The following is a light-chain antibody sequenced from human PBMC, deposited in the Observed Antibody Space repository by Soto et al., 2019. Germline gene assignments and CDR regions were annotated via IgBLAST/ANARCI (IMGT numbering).Light chain of an antibody. CDR2: EVS. V-gene: IGLV2-14*01. J-gene: IGLJ2*01. CDR1: SSDVGGYKY. Sequence: QSALTQPASVSGSPGQSITISCTGTSSDVGGYKYVSWYQQHPGKAPKLIIHEVSSRPSGVSSRFSGSKSGNTASLTISGLQAEDEADYYCSSYTSSATLVFGVGTKLTDL. CDR3: SSYTSSATLV.